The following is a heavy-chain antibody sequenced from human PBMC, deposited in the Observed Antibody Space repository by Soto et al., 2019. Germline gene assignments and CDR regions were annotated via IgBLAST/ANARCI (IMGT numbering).Heavy chain of an antibody. CDR2: IYSGGST. Sequence: GGYLRLSCAASGFTVSSNYMSWVRQAPGKGLEWVSVIYSGGSTYYADSVKGRFTISRDNSKNTLYLQMSSLRAEDTAVYYCARGPSAGYYYDSSGYYGYFEYSCQATLVTASS. V-gene: IGHV3-53*01. J-gene: IGHJ4*02. CDR3: ARGPSAGYYYDSSGYYGYFEY. CDR1: GFTVSSNY. D-gene: IGHD3-22*01.